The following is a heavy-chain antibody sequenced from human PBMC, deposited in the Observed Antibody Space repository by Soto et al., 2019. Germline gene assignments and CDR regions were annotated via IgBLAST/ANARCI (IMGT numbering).Heavy chain of an antibody. CDR3: EIELYDYGPGTAFDS. CDR1: GYAFTGYY. V-gene: IGHV1-2*02. CDR2: INPNSGGT. Sequence: ASVKVSWKAAGYAFTGYYMHWVRQAPGQGLEWMGWINPNSGGTNYAQKFQGRVTITRDTSISTAYMELSRLRSDETAVYYCEIELYDYGPGTAFDSWGLGTIVSVS. D-gene: IGHD3-10*01. J-gene: IGHJ3*02.